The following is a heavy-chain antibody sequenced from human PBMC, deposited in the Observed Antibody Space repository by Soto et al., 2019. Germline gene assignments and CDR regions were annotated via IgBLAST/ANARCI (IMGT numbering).Heavy chain of an antibody. J-gene: IGHJ6*02. CDR2: IYYSGST. V-gene: IGHV4-39*01. CDR3: ARLRRTIFGVVIIQYYYYGMDV. CDR1: GGSISSSSYY. D-gene: IGHD3-3*01. Sequence: QLQLQESGPGLVKPSETLSLTCTVSGGSISSSSYYWGWIRQPPGKGLEWIGSIYYSGSTYYNPSVKSRVTISVDTSKNQFYLKLSSVTAADTAVYYCARLRRTIFGVVIIQYYYYGMDVWGQGTTVTVSS.